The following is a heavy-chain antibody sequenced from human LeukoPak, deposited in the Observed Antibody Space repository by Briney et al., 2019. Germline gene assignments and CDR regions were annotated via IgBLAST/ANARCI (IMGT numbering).Heavy chain of an antibody. CDR1: GFTFDDYA. V-gene: IGHV3-9*01. J-gene: IGHJ6*03. Sequence: GGSLRLSCAASGFTFDDYAMHWVRQAPGKGLEWVSGISWSSGERGYADSVKGRFTISRDNAKNSLYLQMNSLRPEDTALYYCAKGMSLYYYYYMDVWGKGTTVTVSS. CDR3: AKGMSLYYYYYMDV. CDR2: ISWSSGER.